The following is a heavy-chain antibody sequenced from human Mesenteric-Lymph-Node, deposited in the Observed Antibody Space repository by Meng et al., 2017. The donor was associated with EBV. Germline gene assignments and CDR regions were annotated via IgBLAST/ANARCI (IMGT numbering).Heavy chain of an antibody. CDR1: GGSITNYY. CDR3: ARGVDSRKTQH. CDR2: IHYSGST. V-gene: IGHV4-59*01. J-gene: IGHJ4*02. Sequence: QVQLQESGPGLVKPSETLSLTCTVSGGSITNYYCTWIRQPPGKGLEWIGHIHYSGSTSYNPSLKSRVTISGDSSKNQFSLKVTSATAADTAVYYCARGVDSRKTQHWGPGTLVTVAS. D-gene: IGHD6-13*01.